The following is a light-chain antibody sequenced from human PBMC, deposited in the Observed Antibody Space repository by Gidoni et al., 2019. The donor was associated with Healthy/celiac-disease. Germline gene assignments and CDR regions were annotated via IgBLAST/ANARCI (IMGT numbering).Light chain of an antibody. CDR3: QQLNSYKT. V-gene: IGKV1-9*01. CDR2: AAS. CDR1: QGISSY. J-gene: IGKJ4*01. Sequence: DIQLTQSPSFLSASVGDRVTITCRASQGISSYLAWYQQKPGKAPKLLIYAASTLQSGVPSRFSGSGSGTEFTLTISSLQPEDFATYYCQQLNSYKTFXGXTKVEIK.